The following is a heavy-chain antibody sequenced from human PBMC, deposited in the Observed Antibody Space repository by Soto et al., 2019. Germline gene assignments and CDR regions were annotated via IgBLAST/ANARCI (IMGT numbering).Heavy chain of an antibody. Sequence: PGGSLRLSCAASGFTFSSNAMSWVRQAPGKGLEWVSGISSSGGSTYYADSVKGRFTISRDNSKNMPYLQMSNLRAEDTAVYYCAKAQGGSYFDYWGQGTLVTVSS. D-gene: IGHD2-15*01. CDR2: ISSSGGST. CDR3: AKAQGGSYFDY. J-gene: IGHJ4*02. V-gene: IGHV3-23*01. CDR1: GFTFSSNA.